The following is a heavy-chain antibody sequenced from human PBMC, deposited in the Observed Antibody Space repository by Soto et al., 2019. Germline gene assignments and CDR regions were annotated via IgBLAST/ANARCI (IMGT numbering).Heavy chain of an antibody. D-gene: IGHD2-2*01. J-gene: IGHJ6*03. Sequence: SETLSLTCTVSGGSISSYYWSWIRQPPGKGLEWIGYIYYSGSTNYNPSLKSRVTISVDTSKNQFSLKLSSVTAADTAVYYCASTPAAPYYYYYMDVWGKGTTVTVYS. V-gene: IGHV4-59*01. CDR3: ASTPAAPYYYYYMDV. CDR2: IYYSGST. CDR1: GGSISSYY.